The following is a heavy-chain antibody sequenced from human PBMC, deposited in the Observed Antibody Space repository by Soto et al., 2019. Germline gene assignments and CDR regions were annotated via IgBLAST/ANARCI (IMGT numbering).Heavy chain of an antibody. D-gene: IGHD3-9*01. Sequence: GGSLRLSCAASGFTFSSYAMSWVRQAPGKGLEWVSAISGSGGSTYYADSVKGRFTISRDNSKNTLYLQMNSLRAEDTAVYYCAKEEVQYYDILTGPFDYWGQGTLVTVSS. J-gene: IGHJ4*02. CDR2: ISGSGGST. CDR1: GFTFSSYA. CDR3: AKEEVQYYDILTGPFDY. V-gene: IGHV3-23*01.